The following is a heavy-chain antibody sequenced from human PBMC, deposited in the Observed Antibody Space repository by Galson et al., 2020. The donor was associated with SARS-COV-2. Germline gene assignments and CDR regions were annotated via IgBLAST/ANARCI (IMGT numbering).Heavy chain of an antibody. CDR1: GFSLSTSGVG. V-gene: IGHV2-5*01. Sequence: SGPTLVKPTQTLTLTCTFSGFSLSTSGVGVGWIRQPPGKALEWLALIYWNDDKRYSPSLKSRLTITKDTSKNQVVLTMTNMDPVDTATYYCAHRYYYGSGSSPFDPWGQGTLVTVSS. D-gene: IGHD3-10*01. CDR2: IYWNDDK. CDR3: AHRYYYGSGSSPFDP. J-gene: IGHJ5*02.